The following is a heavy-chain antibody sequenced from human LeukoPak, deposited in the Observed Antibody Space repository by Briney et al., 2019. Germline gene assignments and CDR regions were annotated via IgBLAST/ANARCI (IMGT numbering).Heavy chain of an antibody. V-gene: IGHV3-21*01. Sequence: GGSLRLSCAASGFTFSSYSMNWVRQAPGKGLEWVSSISSSSSYIYYADSVKGRFTISRDNAKNSLYLQTNSLRAEDTAVYYCARGRDILTGNAIDYWGQGTLVTVSS. CDR2: ISSSSSYI. CDR1: GFTFSSYS. CDR3: ARGRDILTGNAIDY. D-gene: IGHD3-9*01. J-gene: IGHJ4*02.